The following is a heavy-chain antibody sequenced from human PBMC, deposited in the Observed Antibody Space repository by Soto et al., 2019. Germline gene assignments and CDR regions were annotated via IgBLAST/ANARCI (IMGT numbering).Heavy chain of an antibody. J-gene: IGHJ4*02. Sequence: EVHLLGSGGDLVKPGGSLRLSCEVSGFTFNNFAMSWVRQSPGKGLEWVSTISSDGDLRHYAESVKGRFTISRDNSKSSLFLQMNSVRAEDTALYFCAKVRQRFLDILTGATNFDSWGQGTLVTVSS. CDR3: AKVRQRFLDILTGATNFDS. V-gene: IGHV3-23*01. CDR1: GFTFNNFA. D-gene: IGHD3-9*01. CDR2: ISSDGDLR.